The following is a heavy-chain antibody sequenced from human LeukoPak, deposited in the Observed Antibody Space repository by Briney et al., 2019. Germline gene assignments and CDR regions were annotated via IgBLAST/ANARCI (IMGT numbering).Heavy chain of an antibody. D-gene: IGHD4-17*01. CDR3: ARVREDYGDYPLEGAFDI. V-gene: IGHV1-2*02. CDR2: INPNSGGT. J-gene: IGHJ3*02. Sequence: GGSLRLSCAASGFTFTGYYMHWVRQAPGQGLEWMGWINPNSGGTNYAQKFQGRVTMTRDTSISTAYMELSRLRSDDTAVYYCARVREDYGDYPLEGAFDIWGQGTMVTVSS. CDR1: GFTFTGYY.